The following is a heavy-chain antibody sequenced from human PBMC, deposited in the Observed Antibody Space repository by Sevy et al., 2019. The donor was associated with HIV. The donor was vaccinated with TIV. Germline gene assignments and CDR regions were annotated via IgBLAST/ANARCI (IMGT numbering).Heavy chain of an antibody. D-gene: IGHD4-17*01. J-gene: IGHJ6*02. CDR1: RFTFSSSA. Sequence: GGSLRLSCAASRFTFSSSAMHWVRQAPGKGLEWVTFIRNDGSTKYYADSVRGRFTASRDNSKNTLYLQMNSLRPEDTAVYYCVKGPHPAVTTSYALDVWGQGTTVTVSS. CDR3: VKGPHPAVTTSYALDV. CDR2: IRNDGSTK. V-gene: IGHV3-30*02.